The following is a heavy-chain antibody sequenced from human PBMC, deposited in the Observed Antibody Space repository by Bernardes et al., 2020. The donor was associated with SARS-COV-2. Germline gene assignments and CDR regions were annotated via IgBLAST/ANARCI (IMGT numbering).Heavy chain of an antibody. J-gene: IGHJ5*02. CDR1: GFMFSSYE. CDR3: ARDSEGGFDL. V-gene: IGHV3-48*03. Sequence: GGSLRLSCEGSGFMFSSYEMNWVRQAPGKGLEWVSYIGSRGEIIYYADFVKGRFTISRDNAKNSLYLQMNSLRAEDTANYYCARDSEGGFDLWGPGTLVTVSS. CDR2: IGSRGEII.